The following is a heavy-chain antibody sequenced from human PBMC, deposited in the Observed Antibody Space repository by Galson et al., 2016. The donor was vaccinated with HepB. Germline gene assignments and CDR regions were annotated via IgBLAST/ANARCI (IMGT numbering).Heavy chain of an antibody. CDR1: GFSLNTRGVR. Sequence: PALVKPTQTLTLTCTFSGFSLNTRGVRVGWIRQTPEKALEWLALIYWDDHKRYSSSLQTRPNITGDTARSQVVLTMTNMEPVDTATYYCAHVKSGSLNWFDPWGQGTLVTVSS. V-gene: IGHV2-5*02. CDR2: IYWDDHK. J-gene: IGHJ5*02. CDR3: AHVKSGSLNWFDP. D-gene: IGHD2-15*01.